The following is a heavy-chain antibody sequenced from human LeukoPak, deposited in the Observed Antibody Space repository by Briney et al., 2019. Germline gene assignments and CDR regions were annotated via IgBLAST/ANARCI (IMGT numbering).Heavy chain of an antibody. CDR2: TRNKANSYTT. J-gene: IGHJ3*02. CDR3: ARVKSFWSGYDAFDI. CDR1: GFTFSDHY. Sequence: GGSLRLSCAASGFTFSDHYMDWVRQAPGKGLEWVGRTRNKANSYTTEYAASVKGRFTISRDDSKNSLYLQMNSLKTEDTAVYYCARVKSFWSGYDAFDIWGQGTMVTVSS. V-gene: IGHV3-72*01. D-gene: IGHD3-3*01.